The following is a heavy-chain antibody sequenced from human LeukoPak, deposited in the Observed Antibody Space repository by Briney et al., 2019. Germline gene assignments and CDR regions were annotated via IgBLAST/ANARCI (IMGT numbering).Heavy chain of an antibody. V-gene: IGHV3-23*01. Sequence: GGSLRLSCAASGFTFNTNAMNWVRQAPGKGLEWVSAVTGDGGSTYYADSVKGRFTISRDNSKNTLYLQMNSLRAEDTAVYYCAKWGGDIVVVPAANYFDYWGQGTLVTVSS. CDR3: AKWGGDIVVVPAANYFDY. J-gene: IGHJ4*02. D-gene: IGHD2-2*01. CDR1: GFTFNTNA. CDR2: VTGDGGST.